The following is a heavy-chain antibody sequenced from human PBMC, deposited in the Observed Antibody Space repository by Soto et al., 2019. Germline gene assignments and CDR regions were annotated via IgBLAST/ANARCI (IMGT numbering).Heavy chain of an antibody. CDR1: GGSITSYY. V-gene: IGHV4-59*01. Sequence: SETLSLTCTVSGGSITSYYWSWIRQPPGKGLEWIGYIYYTGGIDYNPSLKSRVTISVDTSKNQFSLKLSSLTAADTAVYFCARDASTRYNYYYYMDVWGKGTTVTVSS. CDR2: IYYTGGI. CDR3: ARDASTRYNYYYYMDV. J-gene: IGHJ6*03. D-gene: IGHD6-6*01.